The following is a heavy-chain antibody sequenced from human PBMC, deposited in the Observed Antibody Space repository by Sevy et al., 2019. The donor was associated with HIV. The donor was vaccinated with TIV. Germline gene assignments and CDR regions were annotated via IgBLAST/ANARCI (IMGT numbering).Heavy chain of an antibody. CDR3: AKGSPRVLGTKWGPFDY. J-gene: IGHJ4*02. D-gene: IGHD7-27*01. Sequence: GGSLRLSCAASGFTFSSYAMSWVRQAPGKGLEWVSAISGSGGSTYYADSVKGRFTISRDNSKNTLYLQMNSLRAEDTAVYYCAKGSPRVLGTKWGPFDYWGQGTLVTVSS. CDR1: GFTFSSYA. V-gene: IGHV3-23*01. CDR2: ISGSGGST.